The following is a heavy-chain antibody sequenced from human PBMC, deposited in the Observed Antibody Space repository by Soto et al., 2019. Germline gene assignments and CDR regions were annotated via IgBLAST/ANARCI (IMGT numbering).Heavy chain of an antibody. CDR3: ARVGGGIITMIVADYFDY. J-gene: IGHJ4*02. CDR2: IIPIFGTA. V-gene: IGHV1-69*01. D-gene: IGHD3-22*01. Sequence: QVQLVQSGAEVRKPGSSVKVSCKASGGTFSRHAISWVRQAPGQGLEWMGGIIPIFGTANHAQKFQGRVTIIADESTSTVYMELSSPRSEDTAMYYCARVGGGIITMIVADYFDYWGQGTLVTVSS. CDR1: GGTFSRHA.